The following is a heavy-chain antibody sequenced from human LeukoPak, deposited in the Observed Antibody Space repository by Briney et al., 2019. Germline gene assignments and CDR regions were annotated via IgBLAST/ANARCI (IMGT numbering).Heavy chain of an antibody. J-gene: IGHJ4*02. V-gene: IGHV1-18*01. CDR1: GYTFTSYG. Sequence: ASVKVSCKASGYTFTSYGIRWVRQAPGQGLAWMGWISAYNGNTNYAQKLQGRVTMTTDTSTSTAYMELRSLRSDDTAVYYCARGSQDIVVVPAAIETFDYWGQGTLVTVSS. CDR3: ARGSQDIVVVPAAIETFDY. D-gene: IGHD2-2*02. CDR2: ISAYNGNT.